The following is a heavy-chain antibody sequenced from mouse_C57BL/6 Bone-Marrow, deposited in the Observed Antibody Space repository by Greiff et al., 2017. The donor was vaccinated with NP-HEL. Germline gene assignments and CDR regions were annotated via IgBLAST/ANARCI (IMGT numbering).Heavy chain of an antibody. Sequence: EVKLVESGEGLVKPGGSLKLSCAASGFTFSSYAMSWVRQTPEKRLEWVAYISSGGDYIYYADTVKGRFTISRDNARNTLYLQMSSLKSEDTAIYYCTRDGRGFAYWGQGTLVTVSA. CDR2: ISSGGDYI. J-gene: IGHJ3*01. CDR1: GFTFSSYA. CDR3: TRDGRGFAY. V-gene: IGHV5-9-1*02. D-gene: IGHD2-3*01.